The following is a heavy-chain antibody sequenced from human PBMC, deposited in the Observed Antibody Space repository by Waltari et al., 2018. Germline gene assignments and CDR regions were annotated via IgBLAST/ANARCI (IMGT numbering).Heavy chain of an antibody. V-gene: IGHV4-31*03. CDR3: ARDGGYGSGSYRFDY. CDR1: GGSISSGGSY. Sequence: QVQLQESGPGLVKPSQTLSLTCSVSGGSISSGGSYWNWIRHPPGKGLEWIGYIYYSGTTYYNPSLKSRVIISLDTSKNQFSLKLNSVTAADTAVYYCARDGGYGSGSYRFDYWGQGTLVTVSS. D-gene: IGHD3-10*01. J-gene: IGHJ4*02. CDR2: IYYSGTT.